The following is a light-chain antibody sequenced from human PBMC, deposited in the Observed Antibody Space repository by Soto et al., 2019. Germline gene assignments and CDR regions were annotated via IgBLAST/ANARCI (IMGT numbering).Light chain of an antibody. CDR3: GTWDSSLSPWV. CDR2: DNN. V-gene: IGLV1-51*01. Sequence: QSVLTQPPSVSAAPGQKVTISCSGSSSNIGNNYVSWYQQLPGTAPKLLIYDNNKRPSGIPDRFSGSKSCTSATLGITGLQTGDEADYYCGTWDSSLSPWVFGGGTKLTVL. J-gene: IGLJ3*02. CDR1: SSNIGNNY.